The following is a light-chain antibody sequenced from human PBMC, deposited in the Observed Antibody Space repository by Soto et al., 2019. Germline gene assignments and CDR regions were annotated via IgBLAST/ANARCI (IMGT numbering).Light chain of an antibody. CDR1: QSVRSN. CDR2: DAS. V-gene: IGKV3-15*01. J-gene: IGKJ4*01. CDR3: QHYNSWPLT. Sequence: EVVMTQSPATLSVSPGERATLSCRASQSVRSNLTWYRHEPGQAPRLLIYDASTRATGIPARFSGSGSDTEFILTISSLQSEDFAVYYCQHYNSWPLTFGGGTRVELK.